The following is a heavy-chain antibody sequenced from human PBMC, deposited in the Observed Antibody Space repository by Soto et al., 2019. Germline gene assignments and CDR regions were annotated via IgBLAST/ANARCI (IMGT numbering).Heavy chain of an antibody. J-gene: IGHJ5*02. CDR1: GGSVNTGSYY. CDR2: VYDSGSF. D-gene: IGHD3-16*01. Sequence: QGQLQESGAGLVKPSETLSLTCSVSGGSVNTGSYYLTAIRQPPGKGVEWIGYVYDSGSFYYNPSLKSRLTISVDTSKNQSSLHLNPVPAEDTAVYYCAREDYALVSWGQGTLVTVAS. V-gene: IGHV4-61*01. CDR3: AREDYALVS.